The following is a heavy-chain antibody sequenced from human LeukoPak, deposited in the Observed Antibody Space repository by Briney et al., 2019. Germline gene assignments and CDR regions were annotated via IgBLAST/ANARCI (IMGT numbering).Heavy chain of an antibody. D-gene: IGHD3/OR15-3a*01. CDR1: GFTFSSYA. CDR2: IKQDGSEK. Sequence: PGGSLRLSCAASGFTFSSYAMHWVRQAPGKGLEWVANIKQDGSEKYYVDSVKGRFTISRDNAKNSLYLQMNSLRADDTAVYYCARQTGSGLFILPGGQGTLVTVSS. J-gene: IGHJ4*02. V-gene: IGHV3-7*01. CDR3: ARQTGSGLFILP.